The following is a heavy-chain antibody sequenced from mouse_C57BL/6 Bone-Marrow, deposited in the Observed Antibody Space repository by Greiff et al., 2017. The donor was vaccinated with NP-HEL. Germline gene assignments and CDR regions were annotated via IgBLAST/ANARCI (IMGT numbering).Heavy chain of an antibody. CDR2: IYPGSGNT. V-gene: IGHV1-66*01. Sequence: VQLQQSGPELVKPGASVKISCKASGYSFTSYYIHWVKQRPGQGLEWIGWIYPGSGNTKYNEKFKGKATLTADTSSSTAYMQLSSLTSEDSAVYYCARELGSRAYYFDYWGQGTTLTVSS. CDR1: GYSFTSYY. D-gene: IGHD4-1*01. J-gene: IGHJ2*01. CDR3: ARELGSRAYYFDY.